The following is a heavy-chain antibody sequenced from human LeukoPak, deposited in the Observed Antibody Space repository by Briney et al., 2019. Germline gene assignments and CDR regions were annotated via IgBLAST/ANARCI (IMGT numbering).Heavy chain of an antibody. D-gene: IGHD3-22*01. CDR2: ISSDGSAT. CDR3: GKDYDTSAYYISADY. Sequence: GGSLRLSCTASGFTFNKYGMHWVRQAPGKGLEWVAVISSDGSATYYVDSVKGRFTVSRDNSKNTLYLQMNSLRAEDTAVYYCGKDYDTSAYYISADYWGQGTLVTVSS. V-gene: IGHV3-30*18. J-gene: IGHJ4*02. CDR1: GFTFNKYG.